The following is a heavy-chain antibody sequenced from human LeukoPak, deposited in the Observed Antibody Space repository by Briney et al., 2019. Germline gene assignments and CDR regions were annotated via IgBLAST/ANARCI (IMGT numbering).Heavy chain of an antibody. Sequence: ASVKVSCKASGYTFTSYDITWVRQATGQGLEWMGWINPNSGNTGYAQKFQGRVTMTRNTSISTAYMELSSLRSEDTAVYYCARDQDIVVAVAALRQREMGGFDPWGQGTLVTVSS. J-gene: IGHJ5*02. CDR2: INPNSGNT. V-gene: IGHV1-8*01. CDR1: GYTFTSYD. CDR3: ARDQDIVVAVAALRQREMGGFDP. D-gene: IGHD2-15*01.